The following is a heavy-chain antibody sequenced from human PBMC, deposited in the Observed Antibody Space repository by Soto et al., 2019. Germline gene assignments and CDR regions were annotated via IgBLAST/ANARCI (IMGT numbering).Heavy chain of an antibody. CDR3: ASARGGSGSYLYYYMDV. CDR1: GGSISSYY. Sequence: QVQLQESGPGLVKPSETLSLTCTVSGGSISSYYWSWIRQPPGKGLEWIGYIYYSGSTNYNPSLKSRVTISVDTSKNQFSLKLSSVTAADTAVYYCASARGGSGSYLYYYMDVWGKGTTVTVSS. V-gene: IGHV4-59*08. D-gene: IGHD3-10*01. CDR2: IYYSGST. J-gene: IGHJ6*03.